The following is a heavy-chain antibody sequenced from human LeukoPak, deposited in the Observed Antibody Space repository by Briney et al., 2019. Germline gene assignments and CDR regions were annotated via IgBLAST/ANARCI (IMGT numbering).Heavy chain of an antibody. CDR2: ISYDGTNK. J-gene: IGHJ3*02. V-gene: IGHV3-30*03. CDR3: ARGDTSLQRNDALDI. CDR1: GFTFSSYG. Sequence: GGSLRLSCAASGFTFSSYGMHWVRQAPGKGLEWVAVISYDGTNKYYAASVRGRFIISRDNAKNLLSLQMNSLRAEDTALYYCARGDTSLQRNDALDIWGQGTMVSVSS. D-gene: IGHD2/OR15-2a*01.